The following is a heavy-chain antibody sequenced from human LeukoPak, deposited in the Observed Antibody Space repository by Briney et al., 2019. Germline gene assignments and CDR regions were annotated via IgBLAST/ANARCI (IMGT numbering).Heavy chain of an antibody. V-gene: IGHV3-74*01. J-gene: IGHJ4*02. CDR1: GFTFSSYW. CDR3: ARERGRGRDSPWFDY. Sequence: GGSLRLSCAASGFTFSSYWMHWVRQAPGKGLVWVSRINSDGSSTSYADSVKGRFTISRDNAKNTLYLQMNSLRAEDTAVYYCARERGRGRDSPWFDYWGQGTLVTVSS. D-gene: IGHD1-26*01. CDR2: INSDGSST.